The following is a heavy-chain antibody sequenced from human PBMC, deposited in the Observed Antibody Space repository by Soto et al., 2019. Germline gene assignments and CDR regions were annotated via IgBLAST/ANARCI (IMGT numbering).Heavy chain of an antibody. D-gene: IGHD6-6*01. J-gene: IGHJ6*02. Sequence: SQTLSLTCAISGDSVSSNSAAWNWIRQSPSRGLEWLGRTYYRSKWYNDYAVSVKSRITINPDTSKNQFSLQLNSVTPEDTAVYYCARVGLPAARRPYYYYYGMDGWGQGTTVTVSS. CDR2: TYYRSKWYN. CDR3: ARVGLPAARRPYYYYYGMDG. V-gene: IGHV6-1*01. CDR1: GDSVSSNSAA.